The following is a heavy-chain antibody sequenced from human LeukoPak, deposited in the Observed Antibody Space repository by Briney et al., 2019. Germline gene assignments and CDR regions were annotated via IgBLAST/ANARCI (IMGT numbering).Heavy chain of an antibody. CDR1: GFTFSSYG. CDR2: ISYDGSNK. CDR3: AKDSGWSRSYFDY. J-gene: IGHJ4*02. V-gene: IGHV3-30*18. D-gene: IGHD6-19*01. Sequence: GGSLRLSCAASGFTFSSYGMHWVRQAPGKGLEWVAVISYDGSNKYYADSVKGRFTISRDNSKNTLYLQMNSLRAEDTAVYYCAKDSGWSRSYFDYWGQGTLVTVSS.